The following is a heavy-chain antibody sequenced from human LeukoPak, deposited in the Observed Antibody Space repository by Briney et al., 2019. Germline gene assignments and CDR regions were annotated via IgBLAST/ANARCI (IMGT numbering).Heavy chain of an antibody. CDR2: VIPIFGTA. D-gene: IGHD2-2*02. CDR1: GGTFSSYA. J-gene: IGHJ5*02. V-gene: IGHV1-69*13. Sequence: SVKVSCKASGGTFSSYAISWVRQAPGQGLEWMGGVIPIFGTANYARKFQGRVTITADESTSTAYMELSSLRSEDTAVYYCARAASVVVPAAIGLDPWGQGTLVTVSS. CDR3: ARAASVVVPAAIGLDP.